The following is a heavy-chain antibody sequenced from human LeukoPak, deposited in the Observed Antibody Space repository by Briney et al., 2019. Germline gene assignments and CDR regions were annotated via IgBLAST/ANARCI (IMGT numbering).Heavy chain of an antibody. J-gene: IGHJ5*02. CDR2: MNPNDGDT. CDR1: GYTFNTYD. Sequence: ASVKVSCKPSGYTFNTYDINWVRQALGQGLEWMGWMNPNDGDTDYAPKFRGRVTMTRNASISTAYMELSSLRSEDTAVYYCVRGYNRRLFTNYFDPWGQGSLVTVSS. CDR3: VRGYNRRLFTNYFDP. V-gene: IGHV1-8*01. D-gene: IGHD1-7*01.